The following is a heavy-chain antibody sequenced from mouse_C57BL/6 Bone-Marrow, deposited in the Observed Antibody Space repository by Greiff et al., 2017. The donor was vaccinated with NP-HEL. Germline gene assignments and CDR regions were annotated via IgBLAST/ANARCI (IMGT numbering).Heavy chain of an antibody. V-gene: IGHV1-7*01. Sequence: VQLQQSGAELAKPGASVKLSCKASGYTFTSYWMHWVKQRPGQGLEWIGYINPSSGYTKYNQKFKDKVTLTADKSSSTAYMQLSSLTYEDSAVYYCARSSYDGLFAYWGQGTLVTVSA. D-gene: IGHD2-3*01. CDR1: GYTFTSYW. CDR2: INPSSGYT. J-gene: IGHJ3*01. CDR3: ARSSYDGLFAY.